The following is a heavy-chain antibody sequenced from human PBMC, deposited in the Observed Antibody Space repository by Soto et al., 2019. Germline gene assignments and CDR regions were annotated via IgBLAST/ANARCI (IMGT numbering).Heavy chain of an antibody. D-gene: IGHD4-17*01. V-gene: IGHV3-48*01. Sequence: GGSLRLSCAASGFTFSSYSMNWVRQAPGKGLEWVSYISSSSSTIYYADSVKGRFTISRDNAKNSLYLQMNSLRAEDTAVYYCARPHYGDDVMGLYAFDIWGQGTMVTVSS. CDR1: GFTFSSYS. CDR2: ISSSSSTI. J-gene: IGHJ3*02. CDR3: ARPHYGDDVMGLYAFDI.